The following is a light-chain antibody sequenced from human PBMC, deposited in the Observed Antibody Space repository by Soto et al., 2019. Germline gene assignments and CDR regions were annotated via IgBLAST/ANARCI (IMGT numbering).Light chain of an antibody. Sequence: GGRVTITCRASQGISSYLAWYQQKPGKAPKLLIYAASTLQSGVPSRFSGSGSGTDFTLTISCLQSEDFATYYCQQYYSYPLTFGQGTRLEIK. CDR2: AAS. J-gene: IGKJ5*01. CDR3: QQYYSYPLT. CDR1: QGISSY. V-gene: IGKV1-8*01.